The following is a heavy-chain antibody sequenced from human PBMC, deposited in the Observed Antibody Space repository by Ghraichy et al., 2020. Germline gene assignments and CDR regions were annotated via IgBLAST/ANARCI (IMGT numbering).Heavy chain of an antibody. CDR2: IYYSGST. Sequence: SETLSLTCTVSGGSISSSSYYWGWIRQPPGKGLEWIGSIYYSGSTYYNPSLKSRVTISVDTSKNQFSLKLSSVTAADTAVYYCARHGGHYVLRFLEWSTYYYYGMDVWGQGTTVTVSS. J-gene: IGHJ6*02. D-gene: IGHD3-3*01. CDR3: ARHGGHYVLRFLEWSTYYYYGMDV. V-gene: IGHV4-39*01. CDR1: GGSISSSSYY.